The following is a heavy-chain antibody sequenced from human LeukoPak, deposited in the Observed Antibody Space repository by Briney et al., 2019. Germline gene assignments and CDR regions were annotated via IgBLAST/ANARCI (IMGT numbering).Heavy chain of an antibody. D-gene: IGHD3-16*01. CDR1: GFTSSNYS. CDR3: AKSTRAVMAMMDV. J-gene: IGHJ6*04. V-gene: IGHV3-21*01. CDR2: ISSRSTYI. Sequence: GGSLRLSCAASGFTSSNYSMNWVRQAPGKGLEWVSSISSRSTYIYHADSVKGRFTISRDNAKNSLFLQMNSLRAEDTAVYFCAKSTRAVMAMMDVWGKGTTVTVSS.